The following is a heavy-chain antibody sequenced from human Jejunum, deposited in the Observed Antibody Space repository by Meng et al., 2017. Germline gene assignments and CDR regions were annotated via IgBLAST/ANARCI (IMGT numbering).Heavy chain of an antibody. CDR2: IYFTGTT. D-gene: IGHD2/OR15-2a*01. Sequence: VQLQESGPGLVQPSGTLSLPCDVSGGSITTNHWWSWVRQPPGKGLEWIGEIYFTGTTNYNPSLKSRVTMSVDQSKNQVSLKLTSVSAADTAVYFCARGINFYDAAAYSFENYFDHWSQGALVTVSS. J-gene: IGHJ4*02. CDR1: GGSITTNHW. V-gene: IGHV4-4*02. CDR3: ARGINFYDAAAYSFENYFDH.